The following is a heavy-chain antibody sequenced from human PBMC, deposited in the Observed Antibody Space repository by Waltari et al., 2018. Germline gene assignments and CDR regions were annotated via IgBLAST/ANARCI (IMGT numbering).Heavy chain of an antibody. V-gene: IGHV1-3*01. CDR1: GYTFTSYA. D-gene: IGHD6-6*01. CDR2: INDGNGNT. CDR3: ARAGRLAARRIGDAFDI. Sequence: QVQLVQSGAAVKKPGASVKVSCKASGYTFTSYAMHWVRQAPGQRHEWMGWINDGNGNTKYSQKFHGRVTITADETTSTAYMELSSLRSEEAAVYYCARAGRLAARRIGDAFDIWGQGTMVTVSS. J-gene: IGHJ3*02.